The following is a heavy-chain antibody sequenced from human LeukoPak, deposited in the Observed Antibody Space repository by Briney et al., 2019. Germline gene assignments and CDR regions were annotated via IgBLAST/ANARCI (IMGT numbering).Heavy chain of an antibody. CDR1: GGTFSNYV. D-gene: IGHD2-21*01. J-gene: IGHJ6*03. V-gene: IGHV1-69*01. CDR3: ASAYYLSGCMDV. Sequence: GSSVKVSCKASGGTFSNYVISWVRQAPGQGLEWMGGIIPIFGTANYAQKFQGRVTITADESTSTAYMELSSLRSEDTAVYYCASAYYLSGCMDVWGKGTTVTISS. CDR2: IIPIFGTA.